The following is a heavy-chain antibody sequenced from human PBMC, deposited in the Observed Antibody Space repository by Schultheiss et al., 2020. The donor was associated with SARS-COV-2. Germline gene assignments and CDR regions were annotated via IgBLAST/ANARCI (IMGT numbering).Heavy chain of an antibody. V-gene: IGHV1-8*02. J-gene: IGHJ5*02. Sequence: ASVKVSCKASGYTFTDYYVHWVRQAPGQGLEWMGWMNPNSGNTGYAQKFQGRVTMTRNTSISTAYMELRSLRSDDTAVYYCARDQTIFAHLWFDPWGQGTLVTVSS. D-gene: IGHD3-3*01. CDR3: ARDQTIFAHLWFDP. CDR2: MNPNSGNT. CDR1: GYTFTDYY.